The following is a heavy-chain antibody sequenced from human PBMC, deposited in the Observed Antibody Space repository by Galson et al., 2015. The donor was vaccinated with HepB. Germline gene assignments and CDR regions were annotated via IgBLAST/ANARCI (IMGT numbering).Heavy chain of an antibody. CDR2: ITGSGTKT. CDR3: AKEETWVGTPGVDH. J-gene: IGHJ4*02. Sequence: SLRLSCAASGFIFRSYAMSWVRQAPGKGLEWVSAITGSGTKTWYADSVKGRFTIPRDNSKNTLSLQMNSLGVGDTAVYYCAKEETWVGTPGVDHWGQGILVTVSS. V-gene: IGHV3-23*01. CDR1: GFIFRSYA. D-gene: IGHD4-23*01.